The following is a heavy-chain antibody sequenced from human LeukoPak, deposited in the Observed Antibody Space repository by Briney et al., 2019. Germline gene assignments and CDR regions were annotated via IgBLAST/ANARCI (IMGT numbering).Heavy chain of an antibody. J-gene: IGHJ4*02. V-gene: IGHV3-30*02. CDR1: GFTFSSYG. Sequence: GGSLRLSCTASGFTFSSYGMHWVRQAPGKGLEGVAFIRYDGSDKDYADSVKGRFTISRDNSKNTLYLQMNSLRAEDTAVYYCAKRRGYSGYTLDYWGQGTLVTVSS. CDR3: AKRRGYSGYTLDY. CDR2: IRYDGSDK. D-gene: IGHD5-12*01.